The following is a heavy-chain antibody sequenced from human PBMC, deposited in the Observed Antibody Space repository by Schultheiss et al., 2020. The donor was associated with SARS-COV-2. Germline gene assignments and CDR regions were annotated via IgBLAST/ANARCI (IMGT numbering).Heavy chain of an antibody. V-gene: IGHV4-31*03. CDR2: IYYSGST. D-gene: IGHD5-18*01. CDR1: GVSVSSGTYF. Sequence: SETLSLTCTVSGVSVSSGTYFWSWIRQPPGKGLEWIGYIYYSGSTYYNPSLKSRVTISVDTSKNQFSLNLSSVTAADTAVYYCASISHSYGDYWGQGTLVTVSS. CDR3: ASISHSYGDY. J-gene: IGHJ4*02.